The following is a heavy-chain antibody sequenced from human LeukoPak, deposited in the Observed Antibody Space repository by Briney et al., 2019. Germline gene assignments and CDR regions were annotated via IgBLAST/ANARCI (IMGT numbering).Heavy chain of an antibody. D-gene: IGHD3-10*01. CDR1: GGTFSSYA. CDR3: ARDIGYGSGSLDLDY. CDR2: IIPTFGTA. Sequence: SVKVSCKASGGTFSSYAISWVRQAPGQRLEWMGGIIPTFGTANYAQKFQGRVTITADESTSTAYMELSSLRSEDTAVYYCARDIGYGSGSLDLDYWGQGTLVTVSS. J-gene: IGHJ4*02. V-gene: IGHV1-69*01.